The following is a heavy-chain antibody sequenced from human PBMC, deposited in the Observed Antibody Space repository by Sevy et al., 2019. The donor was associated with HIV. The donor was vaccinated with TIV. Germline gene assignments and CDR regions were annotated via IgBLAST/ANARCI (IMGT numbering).Heavy chain of an antibody. CDR2: ISSSSSTI. CDR3: ARTGPLSIAAAGTYWFDP. CDR1: GFTFSSYS. J-gene: IGHJ5*02. V-gene: IGHV3-48*02. Sequence: GGSLRLSCAASGFTFSSYSMNWVRQAPGKGLEWVSYISSSSSTIYYEDSVKGRFTISRDNAKNSLYLQMNSLRDEDTAVYYCARTGPLSIAAAGTYWFDPWGQGTLVTVSS. D-gene: IGHD6-13*01.